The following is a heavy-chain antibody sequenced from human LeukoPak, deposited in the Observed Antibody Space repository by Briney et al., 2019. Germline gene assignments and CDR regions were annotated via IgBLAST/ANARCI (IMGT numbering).Heavy chain of an antibody. Sequence: PSETLSLTCTVSGGSISSYYWSWIRQPPGKGLEWIGYIYYSGTTNYNPSLKSRLTISVDTSKNQFSLKLSSVTAADTAVYYCARRYSSSSLDYWGQGTLVTVSS. V-gene: IGHV4-59*01. CDR2: IYYSGTT. D-gene: IGHD6-6*01. J-gene: IGHJ4*02. CDR1: GGSISSYY. CDR3: ARRYSSSSLDY.